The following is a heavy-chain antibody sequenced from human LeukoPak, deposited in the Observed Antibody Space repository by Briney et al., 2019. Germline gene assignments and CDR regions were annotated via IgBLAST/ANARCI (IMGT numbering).Heavy chain of an antibody. Sequence: PSETLSLTCTVSGGSIRSYYWSWIRQPPGKGLEWIGDIYYIGSTNYYPSLKSRVTISVDTSKNQFSLKLSSVTAADTAVYYCARQGPYTYGPGGFDYWGQGTLVTVSS. CDR2: IYYIGST. CDR3: ARQGPYTYGPGGFDY. D-gene: IGHD5-18*01. V-gene: IGHV4-59*08. CDR1: GGSIRSYY. J-gene: IGHJ4*02.